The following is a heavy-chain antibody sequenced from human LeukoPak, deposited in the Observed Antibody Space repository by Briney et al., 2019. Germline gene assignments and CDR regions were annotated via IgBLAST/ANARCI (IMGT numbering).Heavy chain of an antibody. CDR1: GFTFSSYS. Sequence: GGSPRHSSAAPGFTFSSYSMDWVRHAPGEGLECVSSISHSRSYIYYVHSVKGRFTISSDNAKHSLYLQMNSLRAEDTAVYYWARSAPSDIWGRGTMVTVSS. V-gene: IGHV3-21*01. CDR2: ISHSRSYI. CDR3: ARSAPSDI. J-gene: IGHJ3*02.